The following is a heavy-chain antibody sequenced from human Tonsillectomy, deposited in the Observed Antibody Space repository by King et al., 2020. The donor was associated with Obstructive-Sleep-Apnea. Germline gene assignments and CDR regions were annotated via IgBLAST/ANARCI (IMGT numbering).Heavy chain of an antibody. Sequence: QLVQSGAEVKKPGSSVKVSCKASGGTFSSYAISWVRQAPGQGLEWMGGIIPILGIAHYAQKFQGRVTITADKSTSTAYMELSSLRSEDTAVYYCAGNLKYYYDSSGPDAFDIWGQGTMVTVSS. CDR2: IIPILGIA. CDR3: AGNLKYYYDSSGPDAFDI. CDR1: GGTFSSYA. J-gene: IGHJ3*02. V-gene: IGHV1-69*10. D-gene: IGHD3-22*01.